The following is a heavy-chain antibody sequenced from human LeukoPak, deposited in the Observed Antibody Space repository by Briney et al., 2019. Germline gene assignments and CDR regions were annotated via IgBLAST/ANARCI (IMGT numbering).Heavy chain of an antibody. CDR1: GFTVSSNY. CDR3: ARTYYYDSSGFD. J-gene: IGHJ4*02. V-gene: IGHV4-34*01. CDR2: INHSGST. Sequence: GSLRLSCAASGFTVSSNYMSWARQPPGKGLEWIGEINHSGSTNYNPSLKSRVTISVDTSKNQFSLKLSSVTAADTAVYYCARTYYYDSSGFDWGQGTLVTVSS. D-gene: IGHD3-22*01.